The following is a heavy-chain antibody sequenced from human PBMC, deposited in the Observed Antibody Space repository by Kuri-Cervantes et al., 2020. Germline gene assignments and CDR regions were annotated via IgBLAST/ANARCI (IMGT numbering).Heavy chain of an antibody. CDR2: ISSSGSTI. V-gene: IGHV3-48*04. CDR1: GFTFSSYS. Sequence: GESLKISCAASGFTFSSYSMSWIRQAPGKGLEWVSYISSSGSTIYYADSVKGRFTISRDNAKNSLYLQMNSLRAEDTAVYYCARAPPGRNYYYGMDVWGQGTTVTVSS. CDR3: ARAPPGRNYYYGMDV. J-gene: IGHJ6*02.